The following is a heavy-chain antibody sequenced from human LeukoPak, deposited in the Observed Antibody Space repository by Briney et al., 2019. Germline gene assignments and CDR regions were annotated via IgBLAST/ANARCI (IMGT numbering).Heavy chain of an antibody. V-gene: IGHV1-69*13. D-gene: IGHD3-10*01. J-gene: IGHJ6*02. CDR3: ARGLSGSGSYYPMDV. CDR2: IIPIFGTA. CDR1: GGTFSSYA. Sequence: SVNVSCKASGGTFSSYAISWVRQAPGQGLEWMGGIIPIFGTANYAQKFQGRVTITADESTSTAYMELSSLRSEDTAVYYCARGLSGSGSYYPMDVWGQGTTVTVSS.